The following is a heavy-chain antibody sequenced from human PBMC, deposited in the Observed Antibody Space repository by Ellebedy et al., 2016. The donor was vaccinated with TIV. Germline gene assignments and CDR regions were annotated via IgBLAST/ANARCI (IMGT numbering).Heavy chain of an antibody. CDR3: ARENSNGWFWDY. V-gene: IGHV1-69*04. D-gene: IGHD2/OR15-2a*01. CDR1: GGTFSSYA. J-gene: IGHJ4*02. Sequence: SVKVSCXASGGTFSSYAISWVRQAPGQGLEWMGRIIPLLGTADYAQKFQGRVTITADRSTSTAYMELRSLRSDDTAVYYCARENSNGWFWDYWGQGTLVTVSS. CDR2: IIPLLGTA.